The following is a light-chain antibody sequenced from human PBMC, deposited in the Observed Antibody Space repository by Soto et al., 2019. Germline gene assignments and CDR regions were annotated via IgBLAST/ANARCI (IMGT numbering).Light chain of an antibody. J-gene: IGKJ4*01. CDR2: AAS. CDR3: QQLNSYPLT. Sequence: DIQLTQSPPFLSASVGDRVTTTCRASQGISSYLAWYQQKPGKAPKLLIYAASTLQSGVPSRFSGSGSGTEFTLTISSLQPEDFATYYCQQLNSYPLTFGGGTKVEIK. V-gene: IGKV1-9*01. CDR1: QGISSY.